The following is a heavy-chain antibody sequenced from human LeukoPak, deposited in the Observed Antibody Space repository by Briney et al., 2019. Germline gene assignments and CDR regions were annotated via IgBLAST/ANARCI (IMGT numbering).Heavy chain of an antibody. Sequence: GGSLRLSCAASGFTFSSYEMNWVRQAPGKGLEWVSSISSSSSYIYYADSVKGRFTISRDNAKNSLYLQMNSLRAEDTAVYYCARGRYSSSFDYWGQGTLVTVSS. CDR2: ISSSSSYI. D-gene: IGHD6-6*01. J-gene: IGHJ4*02. CDR1: GFTFSSYE. V-gene: IGHV3-21*01. CDR3: ARGRYSSSFDY.